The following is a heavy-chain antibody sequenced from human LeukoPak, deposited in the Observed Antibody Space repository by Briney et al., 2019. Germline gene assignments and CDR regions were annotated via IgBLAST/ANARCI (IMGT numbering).Heavy chain of an antibody. CDR2: ISNDGSNK. Sequence: GGSLRLSCAASGFTFNSYAMHWVRQAPGKGLEWVAVISNDGSNKDYADSVKGRFTISRDFSKNTLYLQMNSLRVEGTAVYYCASGGRSSGYYYYYYMDVWGTGSTVTVSS. J-gene: IGHJ6*03. CDR3: ASGGRSSGYYYYYYMDV. V-gene: IGHV3-30-3*01. D-gene: IGHD6-19*01. CDR1: GFTFNSYA.